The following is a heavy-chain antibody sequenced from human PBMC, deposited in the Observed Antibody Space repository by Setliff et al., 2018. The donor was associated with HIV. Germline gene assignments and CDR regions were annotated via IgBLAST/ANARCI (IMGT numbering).Heavy chain of an antibody. CDR1: GFTFSSYG. CDR3: AKAVGGGYAGYFDY. Sequence: PGGSLRLSCAASGFTFSSYGMHWVRQAPGKGLEWVAVIWYDGSNKYYADSVKGRFTISRDNSKNTLYLQMNSLRAEDTAVYYCAKAVGGGYAGYFDYWGQGTLVTVS. V-gene: IGHV3-33*06. J-gene: IGHJ4*02. D-gene: IGHD5-12*01. CDR2: IWYDGSNK.